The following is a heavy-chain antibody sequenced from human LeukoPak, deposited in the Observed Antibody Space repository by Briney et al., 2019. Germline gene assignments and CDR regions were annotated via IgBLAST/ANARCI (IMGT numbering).Heavy chain of an antibody. CDR1: GGPFRCYY. CDR2: INHCEST. V-gene: IGHV4-34*01. Sequence: SDTLSLPCAVYGGPFRCYYWSWIRQPPGKGVEWIGEINHCESTHHNPPLKSRFTIPVNTSKNQFSQKKTSVTAAETAVYCCARGPRAKKDNVVVPAAQRSNCQHWGQGTLVTVSP. CDR3: ARGPRAKKDNVVVPAAQRSNCQH. D-gene: IGHD2-2*01. J-gene: IGHJ1*01.